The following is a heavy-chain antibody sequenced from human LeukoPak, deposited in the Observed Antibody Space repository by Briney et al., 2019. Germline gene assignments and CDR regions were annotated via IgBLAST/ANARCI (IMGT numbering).Heavy chain of an antibody. CDR2: IYTSGST. J-gene: IGHJ5*02. CDR3: ARDLVLSWFDL. D-gene: IGHD3-16*02. Sequence: SETLSLTCSVSGGSISTYYWSWIRRPAGKGLEWIGLIYTSGSTNYNPSLKSRVTMSVDTSKNQFSLKLTSVTAADTAIYYCARDLVLSWFDLWGQGTLVTVSS. V-gene: IGHV4-4*07. CDR1: GGSISTYY.